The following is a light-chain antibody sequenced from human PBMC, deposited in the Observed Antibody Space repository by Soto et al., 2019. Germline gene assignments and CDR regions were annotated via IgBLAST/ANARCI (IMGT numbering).Light chain of an antibody. CDR1: QGISIS. Sequence: DIRMTQSPSAISASLGDRVTITCRASQGISISLAWFQQQPGKVPQRLIYAASSLQSGVPSRFSGSGAGKEFTLTISSLQPEDSATYYCLQHNSYPHTFGQGTKVEIK. CDR3: LQHNSYPHT. J-gene: IGKJ2*01. CDR2: AAS. V-gene: IGKV1-17*03.